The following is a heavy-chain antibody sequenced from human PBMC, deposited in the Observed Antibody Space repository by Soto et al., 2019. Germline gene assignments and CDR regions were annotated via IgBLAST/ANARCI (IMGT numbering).Heavy chain of an antibody. CDR3: ARVRYGSGSYFVYFDY. J-gene: IGHJ4*02. V-gene: IGHV3-48*01. CDR1: GFTFSRYS. CDR2: ITFDGATI. Sequence: PGGSLRLSCAASGFTFSRYSMNWARQAPGKGLEWISYITFDGATIFYADSVKGRFTISRDNAKNSLYLQMNSLRAEDTAVYYCARVRYGSGSYFVYFDYWGQGTLVTVSS. D-gene: IGHD3-10*01.